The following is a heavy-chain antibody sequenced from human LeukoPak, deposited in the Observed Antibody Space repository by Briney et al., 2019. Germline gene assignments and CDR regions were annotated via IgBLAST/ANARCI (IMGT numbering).Heavy chain of an antibody. CDR3: VRDSGITKDAFDI. CDR2: IYTTGST. V-gene: IGHV4-61*02. D-gene: IGHD3-10*01. J-gene: IGHJ3*02. CDR1: GGSVSSGAFF. Sequence: SQTLSLTCSVSGGSVSSGAFFWTWIRQSAGKGLEWMGRIYTTGSTNHNPSLKSRVTITLDTSKNQVSMSLTYVTVADTALYYCVRDSGITKDAFDIWGQGTVVTVSS.